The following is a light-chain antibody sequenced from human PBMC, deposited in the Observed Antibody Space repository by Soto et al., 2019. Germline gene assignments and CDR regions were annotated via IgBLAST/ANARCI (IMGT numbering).Light chain of an antibody. J-gene: IGKJ1*01. V-gene: IGKV1-5*03. CDR2: KAT. Sequence: DIQMTQSPSTLSASIGDRVTITCRASQRIDTWLAWYQQKPGTAPKLLIYKATILQSGVPSRASGCRSGKKFTLAISRLQLHDFETSSCQQYDIFSWWSLAQGTDLE. CDR3: QQYDIFSWWS. CDR1: QRIDTW.